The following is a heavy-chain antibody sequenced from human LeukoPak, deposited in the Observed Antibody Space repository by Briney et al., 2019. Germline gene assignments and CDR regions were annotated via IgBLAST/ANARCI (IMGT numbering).Heavy chain of an antibody. CDR1: GFTFSSYA. D-gene: IGHD6-19*01. Sequence: GGSLRLSCAVSGFTFSSYAMSWVRQAPGKGLEWVSAISDSGDVTYAADSVKGRFAISRDNSKHTLYLEMNSLRADDTAIYYCXXXXXVSPSVAGYYFXXWGQGTLVIXSS. CDR3: XXXXXVSPSVAGYYFXX. V-gene: IGHV3-23*01. CDR2: ISDSGDVT. J-gene: IGHJ4*02.